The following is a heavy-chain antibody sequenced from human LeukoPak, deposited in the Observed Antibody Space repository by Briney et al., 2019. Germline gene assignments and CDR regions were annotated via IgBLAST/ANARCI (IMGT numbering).Heavy chain of an antibody. V-gene: IGHV1-18*01. CDR1: GYTFTSYG. D-gene: IGHD6-13*01. J-gene: IGHJ4*02. CDR3: ARSSAAGTFAAGKGY. Sequence: ASVKVSCKASGYTFTSYGISWVRQAPGQGLEWMGWISAYNGNTNYAQKLRGRVTMTTDTSTSTAYMELRSLRSDDTAVYYCARSSAAGTFAAGKGYWGQGTLVTVSS. CDR2: ISAYNGNT.